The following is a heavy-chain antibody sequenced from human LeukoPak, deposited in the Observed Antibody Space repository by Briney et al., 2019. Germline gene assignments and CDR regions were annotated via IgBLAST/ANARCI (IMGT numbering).Heavy chain of an antibody. CDR3: AREPYSSSSDY. V-gene: IGHV1-18*01. Sequence: GASVKVSCKASGYTFTSYGITWVRQAPGQGLEWMGWISPYNGNANYAQKLQGRVTMTTDTSTSTAYMELRSLRSDDTAVYYCAREPYSSSSDYWGQGTLVTVSS. CDR2: ISPYNGNA. D-gene: IGHD6-6*01. CDR1: GYTFTSYG. J-gene: IGHJ4*02.